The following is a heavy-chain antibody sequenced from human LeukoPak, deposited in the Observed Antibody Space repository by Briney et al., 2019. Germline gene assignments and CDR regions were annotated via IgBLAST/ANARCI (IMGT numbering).Heavy chain of an antibody. CDR1: GGSISSYY. CDR2: IYYSGST. Sequence: SETLSLTCTVSGGSISSYYWSWIRQPPGKGLEWIGYIYYSGSTNYNPSLKSRVTISVDTSKNQFSLKLSSVTAADTAVYYCARDHGCSSTSCYDAGSWFDPWGQGTLVTVSS. D-gene: IGHD2-2*01. J-gene: IGHJ5*02. V-gene: IGHV4-59*01. CDR3: ARDHGCSSTSCYDAGSWFDP.